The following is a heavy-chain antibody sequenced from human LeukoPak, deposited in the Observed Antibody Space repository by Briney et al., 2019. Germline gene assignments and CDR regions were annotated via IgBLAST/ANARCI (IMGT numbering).Heavy chain of an antibody. CDR1: GYTFNSYP. CDR3: ARVRTPFGVVASPDALDV. J-gene: IGHJ3*01. CDR2: ITADNFNT. V-gene: IGHV1-18*01. D-gene: IGHD3-3*01. Sequence: ASVKVSCKASGYTFNSYPLTWVRQAPAVGFEWVGWITADNFNTNYAQKFQGRVTLTKVTSTNTAYMEMRSLMSDDTAVYYCARVRTPFGVVASPDALDVWGQGTAVTVSS.